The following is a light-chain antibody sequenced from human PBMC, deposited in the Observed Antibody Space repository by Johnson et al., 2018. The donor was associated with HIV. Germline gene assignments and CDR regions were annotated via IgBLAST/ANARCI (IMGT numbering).Light chain of an antibody. CDR2: DNN. V-gene: IGLV1-51*01. J-gene: IGLJ1*01. Sequence: QSVLTQPPSVSAAPGQKVTISCSGSSSNIGNNYVSWYQQLPGTAPKLLIYDNNKRPTGIPDRFSGSKSGTSATLGNTGLQTGDEADYYCGTWDSSLSAGVFGTGTNVTVL. CDR1: SSNIGNNY. CDR3: GTWDSSLSAGV.